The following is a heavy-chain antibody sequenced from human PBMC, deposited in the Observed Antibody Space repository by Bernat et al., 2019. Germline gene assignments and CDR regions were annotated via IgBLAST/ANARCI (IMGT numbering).Heavy chain of an antibody. CDR1: SGSISDYY. V-gene: IGHV4-59*08. D-gene: IGHD3-22*01. Sequence: QVQLQELGPGLVRPSETLSLTCTVSSGSISDYYWSWFRQPPGKGLEWIGYIYYTGSTKYNPSLESRVTISVDTSKNQFSLKVNSLTAADTAVYYCARKAARSGDFDYWGQGTLVTVSS. J-gene: IGHJ4*02. CDR3: ARKAARSGDFDY. CDR2: IYYTGST.